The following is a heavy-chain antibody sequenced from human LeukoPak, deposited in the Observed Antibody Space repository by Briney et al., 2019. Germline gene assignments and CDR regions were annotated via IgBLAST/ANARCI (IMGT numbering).Heavy chain of an antibody. Sequence: GGSLRLSCAASGFTFSNAWMSWVRQAPGKGLEWVGLIKSKSDGGTTDYAGPVKGRFTISRDDSKNTVYLQTNSLKHEDTAVYYCNTWPPECCGGGNCHLFYWGQGTLVTVSS. CDR3: NTWPPECCGGGNCHLFY. V-gene: IGHV3-15*01. J-gene: IGHJ4*02. D-gene: IGHD2-15*01. CDR2: IKSKSDGGTT. CDR1: GFTFSNAW.